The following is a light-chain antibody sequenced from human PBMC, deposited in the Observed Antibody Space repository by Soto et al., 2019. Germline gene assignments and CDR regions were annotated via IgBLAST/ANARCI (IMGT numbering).Light chain of an antibody. Sequence: EIVLKQSPGTLSLSPGERATLSCRASQSVSSSYLAWYQQKPGQAPRLLIYGASNRATGIPDRFSGSGSGTDFTLTISRLEPEDFAVYYCQQYGSSGTFGQGTMVDI. J-gene: IGKJ1*01. CDR2: GAS. CDR1: QSVSSSY. V-gene: IGKV3-20*01. CDR3: QQYGSSGT.